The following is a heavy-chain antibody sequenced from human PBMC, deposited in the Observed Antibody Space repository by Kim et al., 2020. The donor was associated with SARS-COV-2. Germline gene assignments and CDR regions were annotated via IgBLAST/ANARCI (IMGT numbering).Heavy chain of an antibody. J-gene: IGHJ3*02. Sequence: SETLSLTCAVYGGSFSGYYWSWIRQPPGKGLEWIGEINHSGSTNYNPSLKSRVTISVDTSKNQFSLKLSSVTAADTAVYYCARAGHCSGGSCIKNAFDI. V-gene: IGHV4-34*01. CDR1: GGSFSGYY. D-gene: IGHD2-15*01. CDR2: INHSGST. CDR3: ARAGHCSGGSCIKNAFDI.